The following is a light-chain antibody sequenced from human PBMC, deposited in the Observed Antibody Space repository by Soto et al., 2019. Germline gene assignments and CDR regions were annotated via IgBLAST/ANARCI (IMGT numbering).Light chain of an antibody. CDR1: XXXXCGYNY. J-gene: IGLJ1*01. Sequence: QSALTQPPSASGSPGQSVTISCXGXXXXXCGYNYVSCYQQHPGKAPKLMIYEVSKRPSGVPDRFSGSKSGNTASLTVSGLQAEDEADYYCCSYAGSNNFPYVFGT. CDR3: CSYAGSNNFPYV. V-gene: IGLV2-8*01. CDR2: EVS.